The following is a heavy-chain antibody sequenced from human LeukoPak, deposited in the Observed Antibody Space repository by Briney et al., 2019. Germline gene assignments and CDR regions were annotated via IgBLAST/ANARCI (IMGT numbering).Heavy chain of an antibody. CDR2: INPNSGGT. Sequence: ASVKVSCKASGYTFTGYYMHWVRQAPGQGLEWMGWINPNSGGTNYAQKFQGRVTMTRDTSISTAYMELSRLRSDDTAVYYCARHHCSGGSCYSGPDYWGQGTLVTVSS. J-gene: IGHJ4*02. D-gene: IGHD2-15*01. CDR3: ARHHCSGGSCYSGPDY. CDR1: GYTFTGYY. V-gene: IGHV1-2*02.